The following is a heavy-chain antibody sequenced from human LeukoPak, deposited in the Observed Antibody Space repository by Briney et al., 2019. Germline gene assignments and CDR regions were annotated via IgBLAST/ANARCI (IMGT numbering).Heavy chain of an antibody. CDR1: GDSIIGYY. D-gene: IGHD6-13*01. CDR3: ARRIASAATGYYFDF. V-gene: IGHV4-59*01. J-gene: IGHJ4*02. Sequence: SETLSLTCTVSGDSIIGYYSTWIRQPPGKGLGWIGYIFYDGSTNYNSSLKSRVTISVDTSKNQFSLRLSSVTAADPAVYYCARRIASAATGYYFDFWGEGTLVSVSS. CDR2: IFYDGST.